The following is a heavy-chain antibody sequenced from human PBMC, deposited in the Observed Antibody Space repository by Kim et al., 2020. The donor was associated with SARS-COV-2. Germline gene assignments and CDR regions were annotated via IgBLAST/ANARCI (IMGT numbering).Heavy chain of an antibody. Sequence: KGRFTISRDNSKNTLYLQMNSLRAEDTAVYYCARDFRGYSGYGFRAYLDYWGQGTLVTVSS. CDR3: ARDFRGYSGYGFRAYLDY. D-gene: IGHD5-18*01. V-gene: IGHV3-30*07. J-gene: IGHJ4*02.